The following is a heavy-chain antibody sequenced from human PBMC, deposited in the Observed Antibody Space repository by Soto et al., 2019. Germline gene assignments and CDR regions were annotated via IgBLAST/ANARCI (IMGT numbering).Heavy chain of an antibody. J-gene: IGHJ4*02. CDR2: IYYSGRT. V-gene: IGHV4-31*02. CDR3: AREDHPDISFFDY. Sequence: WTWIRQHPGKGLEWIGYIYYSGRTNYNPSLRSRVSMSVDTSENQFSLNLSSVTAADTAVYFCAREDHPDISFFDYWGQGILVTVSS. D-gene: IGHD3-16*02.